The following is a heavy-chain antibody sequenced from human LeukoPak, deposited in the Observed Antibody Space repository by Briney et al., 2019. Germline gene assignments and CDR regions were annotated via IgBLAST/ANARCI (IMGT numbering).Heavy chain of an antibody. D-gene: IGHD3-22*01. V-gene: IGHV1-18*01. CDR1: GYTFTSYG. Sequence: ASVTVSCKASGYTFTSYGISWVRQAPGQGLEWMGWISAYNGNTNYAQKLQGRVTMTTDTSTSTAYMELRSLRSDDTAVYYCARVERNYYDSSGYYNNWFDPWGQGTLVTVSS. J-gene: IGHJ5*02. CDR3: ARVERNYYDSSGYYNNWFDP. CDR2: ISAYNGNT.